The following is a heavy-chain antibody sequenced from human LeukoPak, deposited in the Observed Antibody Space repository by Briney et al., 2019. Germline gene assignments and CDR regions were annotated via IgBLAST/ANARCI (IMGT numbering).Heavy chain of an antibody. V-gene: IGHV4-34*01. CDR2: INHSGST. Sequence: PPETLSLTCAVYGGSFSGYYWSWIRQPPGKGLEWIGEINHSGSTNYNPSLKSRVTISVDTSKNQFSLKLSSVTAADTAVYYCARGAGYSSSWYVDYWGQGTLVTVSS. J-gene: IGHJ4*02. D-gene: IGHD6-13*01. CDR1: GGSFSGYY. CDR3: ARGAGYSSSWYVDY.